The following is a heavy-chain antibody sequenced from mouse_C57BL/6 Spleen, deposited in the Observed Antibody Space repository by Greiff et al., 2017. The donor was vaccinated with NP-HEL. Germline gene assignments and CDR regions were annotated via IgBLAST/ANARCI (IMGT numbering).Heavy chain of an antibody. CDR1: GYSFTDYN. CDR2: INPNYGTT. D-gene: IGHD2-1*01. Sequence: EVQLKQSGPELVKPGASVKISCKASGYSFTDYNMNWVKQSNGKSLEWIGVINPNYGTTSYNQKFKGKATLTVDQSSSTAYMQLNSLTSEDSAVYYCARWGGNHHYYAMDYWGQGTSVTVSS. CDR3: ARWGGNHHYYAMDY. J-gene: IGHJ4*01. V-gene: IGHV1-39*01.